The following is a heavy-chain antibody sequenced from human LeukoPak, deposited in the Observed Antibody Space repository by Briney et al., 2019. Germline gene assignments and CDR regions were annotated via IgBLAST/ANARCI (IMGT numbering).Heavy chain of an antibody. CDR3: ARASGYDILTGYLSPGELDY. CDR1: GFTVSSNY. CDR2: IYSGGST. D-gene: IGHD3-9*01. J-gene: IGHJ4*02. Sequence: GGSLRLSCAASGFTVSSNYMSWVRQAPGKGLEWVSVIYSGGSTYYADSVKGRFTISRDNSKNTLYLQMNSLRAEDTAVYYCARASGYDILTGYLSPGELDYWGQGTLVTVSS. V-gene: IGHV3-53*01.